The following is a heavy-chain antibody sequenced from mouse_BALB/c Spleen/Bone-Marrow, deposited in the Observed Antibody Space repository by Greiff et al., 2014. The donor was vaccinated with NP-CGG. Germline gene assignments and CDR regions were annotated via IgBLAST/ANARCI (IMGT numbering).Heavy chain of an antibody. V-gene: IGHV3-1*02. CDR3: ARREFAMDY. CDR2: IHYSGNT. J-gene: IGHJ4*01. CDR1: GYSITSGYS. Sequence: EVQGVESGPDLVKPSQSLSLTCTVTGYSITSGYSWHWIRQLPGNNLEWMGYIHYSGNTNYNPSLRSRISITRDTSKNQFFLQLNSVTTEDTATYYCARREFAMDYWGQGTSVTVSS.